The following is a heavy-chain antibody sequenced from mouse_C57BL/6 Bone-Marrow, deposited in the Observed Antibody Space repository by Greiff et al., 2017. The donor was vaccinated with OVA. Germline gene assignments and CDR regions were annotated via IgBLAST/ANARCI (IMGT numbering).Heavy chain of an antibody. CDR1: GFSFNTYA. J-gene: IGHJ3*01. Sequence: EVQLVESGGGLVQPKGSLKLSCAASGFSFNTYAMNWVRQAPGKGLEWVARIRSKSNNYATYYADSVKDRFTISRDDSESMLYLQMNNLKTEDTAMYYCVRQGNYSAWFAYWGQGTLVTVSA. CDR2: IRSKSNNYAT. D-gene: IGHD2-1*01. CDR3: VRQGNYSAWFAY. V-gene: IGHV10-1*01.